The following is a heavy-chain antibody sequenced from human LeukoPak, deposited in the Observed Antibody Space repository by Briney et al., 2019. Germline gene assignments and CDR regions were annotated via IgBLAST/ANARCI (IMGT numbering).Heavy chain of an antibody. J-gene: IGHJ5*02. V-gene: IGHV4-59*01. D-gene: IGHD1-14*01. CDR2: IHYSGTT. Sequence: SETLSLTCIVSGGSISSNYWSWIRQSPGKGLEWIGHIHYSGTTNYNPSLKSRITISLDTSKNQFSLKVKSVTAADTPVYYCARGALTGPWGQGSLVSVSS. CDR3: ARGALTGP. CDR1: GGSISSNY.